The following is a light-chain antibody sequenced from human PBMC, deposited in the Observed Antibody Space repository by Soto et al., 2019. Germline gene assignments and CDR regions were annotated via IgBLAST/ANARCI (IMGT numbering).Light chain of an antibody. CDR2: GTF. V-gene: IGKV1-9*01. CDR1: QDINTY. Sequence: IQLTQSPSSLSASVGDRVSITCRASQDINTYLAWYQQKQGKAPKLLISGTFTLQSGVPSRFNGSGSGTDFTLTISRLQPEDFATYYCHHLNNYPPFTFGPGTKVDLE. CDR3: HHLNNYPPFT. J-gene: IGKJ3*01.